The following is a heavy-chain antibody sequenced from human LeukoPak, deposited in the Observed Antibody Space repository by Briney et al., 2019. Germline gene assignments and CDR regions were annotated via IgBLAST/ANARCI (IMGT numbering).Heavy chain of an antibody. CDR3: ARGIGNILTGPFDY. D-gene: IGHD3-9*01. Sequence: GGSLRLSCAASGFTFGSYAIGCVRQAPGKGLEWVSYIRGNGAATDYADSVKGRFTISRDKSKNTLYLQMNNLRAEDTAVYYCARGIGNILTGPFDYWGQGTLVTVSS. CDR1: GFTFGSYA. CDR2: IRGNGAAT. J-gene: IGHJ4*02. V-gene: IGHV3-23*01.